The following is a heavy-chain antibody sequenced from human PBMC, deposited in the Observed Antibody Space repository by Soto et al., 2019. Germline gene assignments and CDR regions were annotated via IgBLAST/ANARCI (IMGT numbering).Heavy chain of an antibody. V-gene: IGHV1-8*01. CDR2: MNPNSGNT. J-gene: IGHJ5*02. Sequence: ASVKVSCKASGYTFTSYDINWERQATGQGLEWMGWMNPNSGNTGYAQKFQGRVTMTRNTSISTAYMELSSLRSEDTAVYYCARTFRPGDWFDPWGQGTLVTVSS. CDR3: ARTFRPGDWFDP. CDR1: GYTFTSYD. D-gene: IGHD3-10*01.